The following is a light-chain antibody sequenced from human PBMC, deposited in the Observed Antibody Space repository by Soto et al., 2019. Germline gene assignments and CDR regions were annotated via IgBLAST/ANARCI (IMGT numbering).Light chain of an antibody. J-gene: IGKJ1*01. CDR3: QQYGNSPKT. Sequence: EIGLTQSPATLSLSPGERATLSCRASQSVSSYLAWYQQKPGQAPRLLIYDASNRATGIPARFSGSGSGTDFTLTISSLEPEDFAVYYCQQYGNSPKTFGQGTKVEIK. CDR1: QSVSSY. CDR2: DAS. V-gene: IGKV3-11*01.